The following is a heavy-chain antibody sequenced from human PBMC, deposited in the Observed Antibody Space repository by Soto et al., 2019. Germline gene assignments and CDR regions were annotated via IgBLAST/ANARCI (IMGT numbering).Heavy chain of an antibody. D-gene: IGHD3-3*01. CDR3: ARERRYYDFWSGYFSYYYCGMDV. CDR1: GLTFSSYW. V-gene: IGHV3-74*01. CDR2: INSEGSST. J-gene: IGHJ6*02. Sequence: GGSRRLSCAASGLTFSSYWMHWVRQAPGKGLVWVSRINSEGSSTSYADSVKGRFTISRDNAKNTLYLQMNSLRAEDTDVYYCARERRYYDFWSGYFSYYYCGMDVWGQGTTVTVSS.